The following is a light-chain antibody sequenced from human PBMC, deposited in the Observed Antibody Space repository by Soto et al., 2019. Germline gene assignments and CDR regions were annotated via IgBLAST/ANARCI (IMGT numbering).Light chain of an antibody. CDR2: LGS. CDR3: MQLLQPPLT. CDR1: QSLVHSNGYNY. J-gene: IGKJ4*01. V-gene: IGKV2-28*01. Sequence: IVMTQSPLSLPVTPGEPASISCRSSQSLVHSNGYNYLAWFLQKAGQSPQLLIYLGSSRAAGVPDRFSGSGSGTDFTLQISRVEAEDVGVYYCMQLLQPPLTFGGGTKVDIK.